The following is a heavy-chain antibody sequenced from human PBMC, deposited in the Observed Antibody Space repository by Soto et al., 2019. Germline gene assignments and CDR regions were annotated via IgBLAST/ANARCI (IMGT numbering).Heavy chain of an antibody. J-gene: IGHJ4*02. V-gene: IGHV2-5*02. Sequence: QITLKESGPTLVKPTQTFTLACTFSCFSLSTSGMGVGWIRQPPGKALEWLALIYWDDDKRYSPSLKSRLTITQDTSKNQVVLTMTTMDPVDTATYYCAHYSSTSSFDYWGQGTLVTVSS. CDR3: AHYSSTSSFDY. CDR1: CFSLSTSGMG. D-gene: IGHD6-13*01. CDR2: IYWDDDK.